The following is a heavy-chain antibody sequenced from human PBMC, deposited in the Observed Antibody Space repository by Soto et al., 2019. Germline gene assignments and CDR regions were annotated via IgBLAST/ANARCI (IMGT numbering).Heavy chain of an antibody. CDR2: FNPTGDTA. V-gene: IGHV1-46*01. D-gene: IGHD5-18*01. Sequence: KVSCKASGYTFTSYYIHWVRQAPGQGLEWMGIFNPTGDTASYAQKLQGRVTMTRDTSTGTAYMELGSLRSEDTAVYYCARGGRIVDTGIGYYYYHAMDVWGQGTTVTVSS. CDR3: ARGGRIVDTGIGYYYYHAMDV. CDR1: GYTFTSYY. J-gene: IGHJ6*02.